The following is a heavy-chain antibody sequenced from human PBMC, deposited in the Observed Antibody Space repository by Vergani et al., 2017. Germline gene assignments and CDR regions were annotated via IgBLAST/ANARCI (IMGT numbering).Heavy chain of an antibody. D-gene: IGHD3-3*01. Sequence: QVQLVQSGAEVKKPGSSVKVSCKASGGTFSSYAISWVRQAPGQGLEWMGGIIPIFGTANYAQKFQGRVTITADESTSTAYMELSSLRSEDTAVYYCARVVKDTIFGVAYKGHDAFDIWGQGTMVTVSS. V-gene: IGHV1-69*01. CDR3: ARVVKDTIFGVAYKGHDAFDI. CDR2: IIPIFGTA. CDR1: GGTFSSYA. J-gene: IGHJ3*02.